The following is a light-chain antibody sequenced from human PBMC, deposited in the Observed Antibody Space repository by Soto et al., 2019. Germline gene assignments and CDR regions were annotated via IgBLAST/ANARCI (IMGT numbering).Light chain of an antibody. V-gene: IGKV1-5*01. J-gene: IGKJ1*01. CDR1: ESIDNW. Sequence: DIQMTQSPSTLSASAGDTVTITCRASESIDNWLAWYQQKPGKAPKLLLFAASTLVGGVPSRFSGRGSGTEFTLTISSLQADDFATYYRQQYHTDWTVGQGTKVDIK. CDR2: AAS. CDR3: QQYHTDWT.